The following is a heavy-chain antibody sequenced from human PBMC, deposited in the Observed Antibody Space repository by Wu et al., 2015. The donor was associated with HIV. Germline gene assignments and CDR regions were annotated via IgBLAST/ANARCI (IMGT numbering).Heavy chain of an antibody. Sequence: QVQLVQSGAEVKKPGSSVKVSCKASGGTFSSYAISWVRQAPGQGLEWMGGIIPIFGTANYAQKFQGRVTITADESTSTAYMELSSLRSEDTAVYYCARAPQKDGGSPFGYYYYYMDVWGKGTTVTVSS. CDR1: GGTFSSYA. V-gene: IGHV1-69*12. J-gene: IGHJ6*03. D-gene: IGHD2-15*01. CDR3: ARAPQKDGGSPFGYYYYYMDV. CDR2: IIPIFGTA.